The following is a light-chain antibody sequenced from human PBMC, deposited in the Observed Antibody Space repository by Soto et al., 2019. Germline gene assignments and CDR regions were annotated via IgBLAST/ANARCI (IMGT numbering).Light chain of an antibody. Sequence: DIQMTQSPSTLSASVGARVTIICRASQTIRSWLAWYQQKPGQAPKRLSYKASSLENAVASRFSGSGYGTEFTLKNGGLQPYDCAIYYCQQQNSYPLTFGEGTKVDIK. V-gene: IGKV1-5*03. CDR2: KAS. CDR3: QQQNSYPLT. CDR1: QTIRSW. J-gene: IGKJ4*01.